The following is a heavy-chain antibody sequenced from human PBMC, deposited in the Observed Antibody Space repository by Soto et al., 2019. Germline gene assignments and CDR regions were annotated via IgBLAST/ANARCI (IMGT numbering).Heavy chain of an antibody. CDR2: ISGSGGST. D-gene: IGHD1-26*01. CDR1: GFTFSSYA. CDR3: AKDTLYSGSYYRPSPFDY. Sequence: GGSLRLSCAASGFTFSSYAMSWVRQAPGKGLEWVSAISGSGGSTYYADSVKGRFTISRDNSKNTLYLQMNSLRAEDTAVYYCAKDTLYSGSYYRPSPFDYWGQRTPVTVSS. J-gene: IGHJ4*02. V-gene: IGHV3-23*01.